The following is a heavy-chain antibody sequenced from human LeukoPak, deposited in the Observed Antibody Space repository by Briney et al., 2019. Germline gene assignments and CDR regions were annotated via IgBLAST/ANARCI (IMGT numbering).Heavy chain of an antibody. J-gene: IGHJ4*02. CDR1: GFTFSSYA. D-gene: IGHD3-10*01. Sequence: GGSLRLSCAASGFTFSSYAMHWVRQAPGKGLEWVAVISYDGSNKYYADSVKGRFTISRDNAKNSLYLQMNGLRAEDTAVYYCVLLSLTPGWGQGTLVTVSS. CDR2: ISYDGSNK. CDR3: VLLSLTPG. V-gene: IGHV3-30*04.